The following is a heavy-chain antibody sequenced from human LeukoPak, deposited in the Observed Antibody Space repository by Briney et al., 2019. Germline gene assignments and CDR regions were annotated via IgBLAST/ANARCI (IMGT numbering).Heavy chain of an antibody. V-gene: IGHV1-69*04. CDR1: GGTFSSYA. CDR3: ARDGSALLWFGELFTSYFDY. D-gene: IGHD3-10*01. CDR2: IIPILGIA. J-gene: IGHJ4*02. Sequence: SVKVSCKASGGTFSSYAISWGRQAPGQGLEWMGRIIPILGIANYAQKFQGRVTITADKSTTTASMDLCSLRSEDTAVYYCARDGSALLWFGELFTSYFDYWGQGTLVTVYS.